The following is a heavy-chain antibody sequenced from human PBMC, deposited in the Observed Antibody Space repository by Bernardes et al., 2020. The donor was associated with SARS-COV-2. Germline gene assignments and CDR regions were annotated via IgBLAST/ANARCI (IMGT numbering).Heavy chain of an antibody. CDR1: GFTFSNYA. J-gene: IGHJ6*02. V-gene: IGHV3-23*01. D-gene: IGHD3-16*01. CDR2: ISGSGGST. CDR3: AKWGAVYHYYYGMDV. Sequence: GGSRRLSCAASGFTFSNYAMSWVRQAPGKGLEWVSGISGSGGSTYYADSVKGRFTISRDNSKNTLFVQMNSLRAEDTALYYCAKWGAVYHYYYGMDVWGQGTTVTVSS.